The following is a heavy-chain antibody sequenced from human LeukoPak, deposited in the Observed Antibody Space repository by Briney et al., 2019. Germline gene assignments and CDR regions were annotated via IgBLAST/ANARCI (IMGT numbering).Heavy chain of an antibody. D-gene: IGHD3-22*01. CDR2: INPNSGST. J-gene: IGHJ4*02. CDR3: ARDPYYYDSSGYFYGNSYFDY. V-gene: IGHV1-2*02. Sequence: ASVKVSCKSSGYTFSDYYIHWVRQAPGEGLQWMGWINPNSGSTKYGQRFQDRVTMTRDTSITTVYMELSRLTSDDTAVYYCARDPYYYDSSGYFYGNSYFDYWGQGTLVTVSS. CDR1: GYTFSDYY.